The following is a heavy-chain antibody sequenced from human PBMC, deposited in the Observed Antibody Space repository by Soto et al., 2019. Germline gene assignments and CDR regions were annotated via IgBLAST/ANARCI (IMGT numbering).Heavy chain of an antibody. D-gene: IGHD3-10*01. CDR2: IYYSGST. V-gene: IGHV4-59*06. CDR1: GDSITSYY. J-gene: IGHJ6*02. Sequence: SETLSLTCPVSGDSITSYYWSWIRQPPGKGLEWIGYIYYSGSTYYNPSLKSRVTISVDTSKNQFSLKLSSVTAADTAVYYCATIGRAGTGYYYGMDVWGQGTTVTVSS. CDR3: ATIGRAGTGYYYGMDV.